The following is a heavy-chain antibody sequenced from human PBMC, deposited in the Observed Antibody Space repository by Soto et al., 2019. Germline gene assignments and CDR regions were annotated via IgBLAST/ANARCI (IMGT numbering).Heavy chain of an antibody. CDR2: IKSKTAGGTT. J-gene: IGHJ6*03. Sequence: EVQLVESGGGLVKPGGSLRLSCAASGFTFSNAWMSWVRQAPGKGLEWVGRIKSKTAGGTTDYAAPVKGRFTISRDDSKNTLYLQMNSMKTEDTAVYYCTTDVDILTGCPNTHYYYYYMDVWGKGTTVTVSS. CDR3: TTDVDILTGCPNTHYYYYYMDV. CDR1: GFTFSNAW. D-gene: IGHD3-9*01. V-gene: IGHV3-15*01.